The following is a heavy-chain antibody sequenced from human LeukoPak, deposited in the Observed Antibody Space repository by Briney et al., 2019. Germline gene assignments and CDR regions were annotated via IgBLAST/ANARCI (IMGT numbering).Heavy chain of an antibody. Sequence: PGGSLRLSCAASGFTFSSYSMNWVRQAPGKGLEWVSSISSSSSYIYYADSVKGRFTISRDNAKNSLYLQMNSLRAEDTAVYYCAREEVGGCSGGSCYIYYYYMDVWGKGTTVTVSS. CDR2: ISSSSSYI. V-gene: IGHV3-21*01. CDR3: AREEVGGCSGGSCYIYYYYMDV. D-gene: IGHD2-15*01. CDR1: GFTFSSYS. J-gene: IGHJ6*03.